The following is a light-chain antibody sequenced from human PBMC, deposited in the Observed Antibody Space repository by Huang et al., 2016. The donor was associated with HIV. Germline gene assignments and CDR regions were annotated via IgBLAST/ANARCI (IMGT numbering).Light chain of an antibody. Sequence: EIVMTQSPATLSVSPGESATLSCRASQSVSSNLAWYQQKPGQAPRLLSYAASTRATVIPARFSGSGSATEFTLTISSLQSEDFAVYYCQQYNNWPRTFGQGTKVEIK. CDR2: AAS. CDR1: QSVSSN. CDR3: QQYNNWPRT. J-gene: IGKJ1*01. V-gene: IGKV3-15*01.